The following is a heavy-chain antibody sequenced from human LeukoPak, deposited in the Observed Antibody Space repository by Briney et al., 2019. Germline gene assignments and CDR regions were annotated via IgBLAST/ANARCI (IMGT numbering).Heavy chain of an antibody. J-gene: IGHJ4*02. V-gene: IGHV3-23*01. CDR1: GFTFSTYA. D-gene: IGHD6-19*01. Sequence: GGSLRLSCAASGFTFSTYAMHWVRQAPGKGLEWVSAISGSGGSTYYSDSVKGRFTISRDNSKNTLYLQMNSLRAEDTAVYYCAKDGGGSGWTFDYWGQGTLVTVSS. CDR3: AKDGGGSGWTFDY. CDR2: ISGSGGST.